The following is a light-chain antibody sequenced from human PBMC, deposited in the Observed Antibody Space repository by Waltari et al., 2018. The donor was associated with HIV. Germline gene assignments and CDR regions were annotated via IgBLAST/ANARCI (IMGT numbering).Light chain of an antibody. Sequence: QSALTQPASVSGSPGQSVTISCTGTSTDVGSYNLVSWYHQRPGEVPKLLIFEVTKWPSGISDRFSGSKSGNTASLTISGLQAEDEGDYYCSSYSSTTTLIFGSGTTVTV. V-gene: IGLV2-23*02. J-gene: IGLJ1*01. CDR1: STDVGSYNL. CDR3: SSYSSTTTLI. CDR2: EVT.